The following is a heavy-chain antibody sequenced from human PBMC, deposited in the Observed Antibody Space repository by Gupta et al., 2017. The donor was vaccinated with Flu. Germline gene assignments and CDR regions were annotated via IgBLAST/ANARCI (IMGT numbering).Heavy chain of an antibody. CDR3: AKDVSVIIPYGHAFDI. Sequence: EVQLLESGGGLVQPGGSLRLSCAASGFTFSSYAMSWVRQAPGKGLEWVSAISGSGGSTYYADSVKGRFTISRDNSKNTLYLQMNSLRAEDTAVYYCAKDVSVIIPYGHAFDIWGQGTMVTVSS. CDR1: GFTFSSYA. J-gene: IGHJ3*02. V-gene: IGHV3-23*01. D-gene: IGHD3-3*01. CDR2: ISGSGGST.